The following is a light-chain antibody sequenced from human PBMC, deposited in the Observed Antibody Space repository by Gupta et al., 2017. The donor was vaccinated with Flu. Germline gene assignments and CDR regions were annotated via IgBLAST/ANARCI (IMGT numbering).Light chain of an antibody. J-gene: IGKJ1*01. CDR3: QQLNSYPRT. Sequence: GDRVTITCRASQGISNYLAWYQQKPGKAPKLLIYDASTSLSGVPSRFSGSGSWSDFTLTISSLQTEDFATYYCQQLNSYPRTFGQGTKVEIK. CDR2: DAS. V-gene: IGKV1-9*01. CDR1: QGISNY.